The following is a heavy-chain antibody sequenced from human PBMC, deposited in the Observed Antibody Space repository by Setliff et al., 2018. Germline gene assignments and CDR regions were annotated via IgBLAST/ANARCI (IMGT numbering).Heavy chain of an antibody. J-gene: IGHJ4*02. CDR1: GFTFSNYW. CDR3: ARWTARAVDY. V-gene: IGHV3-7*03. D-gene: IGHD6-6*01. CDR2: IKQDGSDK. Sequence: GGSLRLSCAASGFTFSNYWMHWVRQAPGKGLEWVANIKQDGSDKYYVGSVKGRFTISRDNAKNSLYLQMSSLRAEDTAVYYCARWTARAVDYWGQGTLVTVSS.